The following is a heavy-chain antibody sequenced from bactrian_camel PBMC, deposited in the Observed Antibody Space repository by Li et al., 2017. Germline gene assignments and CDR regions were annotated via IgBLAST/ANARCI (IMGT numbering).Heavy chain of an antibody. Sequence: VQLVESGGGSVQAGGSLRLSCTASGSGGTIWGYTGWFRQAPGKEREEIAEIKPRGAPRYLVDSVRGRFTVSQDNAKNTVYLQMNSLKPEDSAMYYCAAGRGLVVGRIRFCNTDWDYWGQGTQVTVS. CDR2: IKPRGAPR. V-gene: IGHV3-3*01. CDR3: AAGRGLVVGRIRFCNTDWDY. J-gene: IGHJ4*01. D-gene: IGHD2*01. CDR1: GSGGTIWGY.